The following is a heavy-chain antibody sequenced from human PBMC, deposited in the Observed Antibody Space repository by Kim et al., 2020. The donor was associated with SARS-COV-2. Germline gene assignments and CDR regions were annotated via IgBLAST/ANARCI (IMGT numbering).Heavy chain of an antibody. Sequence: SVKVSCKASGGTFSSYAISWVRQAPGQGLEWMGGIIPIFGTANYAQKFQGRVTITADESTSTAYMELSSLRSEDTAVYYCARSGEVGAPKPYYYYGMDVWGQGTTVTVSS. CDR1: GGTFSSYA. V-gene: IGHV1-69*13. D-gene: IGHD1-26*01. CDR2: IIPIFGTA. CDR3: ARSGEVGAPKPYYYYGMDV. J-gene: IGHJ6*02.